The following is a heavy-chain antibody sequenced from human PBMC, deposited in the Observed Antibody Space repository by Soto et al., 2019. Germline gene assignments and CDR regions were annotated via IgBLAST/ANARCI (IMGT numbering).Heavy chain of an antibody. CDR2: IWYDGSDR. V-gene: IGHV3-33*01. Sequence: PRGSLRLSCAASGFTCSGFGMHWVRQAPGKGLEWVAIIWYDGSDRYYADSVRGRFTISRDNSKNTLSLQMNSLRAEDTAVYHCAFGNLSYYFDYWGQGTPVTVSS. CDR1: GFTCSGFG. J-gene: IGHJ4*02. D-gene: IGHD3-16*01. CDR3: AFGNLSYYFDY.